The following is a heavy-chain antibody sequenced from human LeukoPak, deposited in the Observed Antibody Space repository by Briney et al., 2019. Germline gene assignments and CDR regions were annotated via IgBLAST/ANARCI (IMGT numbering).Heavy chain of an antibody. CDR2: FDSGGHTYHRDGTT. CDR1: GFVVGANY. J-gene: IGHJ4*02. CDR3: AHSYDFDSSGYHRPTAF. V-gene: IGHV3-53*05. Sequence: VGSLRLSCAASGFVVGANYMSWVRQAPGKGLQWVSVFDSGGHTYHRDGTTYYADSVKGRFTISGDKSANTVYLQLHSLRLDDTAVYYCAHSYDFDSSGYHRPTAFWGQGTLVTVSS. D-gene: IGHD3-22*01.